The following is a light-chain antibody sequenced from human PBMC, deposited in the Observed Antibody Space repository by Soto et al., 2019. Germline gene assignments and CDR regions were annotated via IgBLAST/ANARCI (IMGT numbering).Light chain of an antibody. V-gene: IGLV2-14*01. CDR1: RSDIGASNS. CDR2: EAT. J-gene: IGLJ2*01. CDR3: QSFDSSRIGLL. Sequence: QSALTQPASVSGSPGQSITISCAGTRSDIGASNSVSWYQHLPGRPPTLIIYEATNRPSGVSERFSGSRSGTSASLAITGLQAEDEADYYCQSFDSSRIGLLFGGGTKLTVL.